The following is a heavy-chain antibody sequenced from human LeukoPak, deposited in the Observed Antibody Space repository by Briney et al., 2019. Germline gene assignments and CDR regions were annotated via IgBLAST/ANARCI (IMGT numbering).Heavy chain of an antibody. J-gene: IGHJ6*03. V-gene: IGHV1-2*02. CDR3: ARDRSIAAAGFYYYYMDV. CDR2: INPNSGGT. Sequence: GASVKVSCKASGYTFTGYYMHWVRQAPGQGLEWMGWINPNSGGTNYAQKFQGRVTMTRDTSISTAYMELSRLRSDDTAVYYCARDRSIAAAGFYYYYMDVWGKGTTVTISS. CDR1: GYTFTGYY. D-gene: IGHD6-13*01.